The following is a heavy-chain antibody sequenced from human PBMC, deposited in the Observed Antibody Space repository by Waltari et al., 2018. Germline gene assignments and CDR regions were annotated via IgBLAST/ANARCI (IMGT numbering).Heavy chain of an antibody. Sequence: EVQLLESGGGLVQPGGSLRLSCAASGFTFSSYAMSWVRPAPGKGLEWVSAISGSGGSTYYADSVKGRFTISRDNSKNTLYLQMNSLRAEDTAVYYCAKGGAGRRDYGMDVWGQGTTVTVSS. CDR3: AKGGAGRRDYGMDV. J-gene: IGHJ6*02. CDR1: GFTFSSYA. D-gene: IGHD6-19*01. V-gene: IGHV3-23*01. CDR2: ISGSGGST.